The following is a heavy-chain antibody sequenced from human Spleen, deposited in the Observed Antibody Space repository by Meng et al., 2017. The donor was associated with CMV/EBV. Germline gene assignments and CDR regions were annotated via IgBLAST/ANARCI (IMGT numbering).Heavy chain of an antibody. V-gene: IGHV1-2*02. J-gene: IGHJ5*01. CDR3: ARKVILFKGWFDS. Sequence: KTSGYICTAYYLHWVRPAPGHGLEWLGWINPGSGATKYAQTFQGRVTMTRDTSITTAYMELDSLGSDDTAVYYCARKVILFKGWFDSWGQGTLVTVSS. CDR1: GYICTAYY. D-gene: IGHD2/OR15-2a*01. CDR2: INPGSGAT.